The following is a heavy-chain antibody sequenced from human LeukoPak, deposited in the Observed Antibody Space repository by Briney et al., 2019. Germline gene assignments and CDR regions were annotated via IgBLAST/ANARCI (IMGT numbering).Heavy chain of an antibody. V-gene: IGHV3-11*01. CDR3: ARTYGDYWGLDY. CDR1: GFTFSSHL. Sequence: GGSLRLSCAASGFTFSSHLMSWVRQAPGKGLEWVSYISSSGSTIYYADSVKGRFTISRDNAKNSLYLQMNSLRAEDTAVYYCARTYGDYWGLDYWGQGTLVTVSS. D-gene: IGHD4-17*01. J-gene: IGHJ4*02. CDR2: ISSSGSTI.